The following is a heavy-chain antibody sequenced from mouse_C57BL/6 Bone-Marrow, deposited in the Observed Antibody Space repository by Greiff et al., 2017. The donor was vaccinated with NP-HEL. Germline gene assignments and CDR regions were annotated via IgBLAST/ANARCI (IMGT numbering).Heavy chain of an antibody. V-gene: IGHV1-64*01. CDR3: ARGIFTTVVATSWYFDV. CDR2: IHPNSGST. J-gene: IGHJ1*03. CDR1: GYTFTSYW. D-gene: IGHD1-1*01. Sequence: QVQLQQPGAELVKPGASVKLSCKASGYTFTSYWMHWVKQRPGQGLEWIGMIHPNSGSTNYNEKFKSKATLTVDKSSSTAYMQLSSLTCEDSAVYYCARGIFTTVVATSWYFDVWGTGTTVTVSS.